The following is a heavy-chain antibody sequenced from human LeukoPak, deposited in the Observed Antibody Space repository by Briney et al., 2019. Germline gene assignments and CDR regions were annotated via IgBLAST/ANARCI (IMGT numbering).Heavy chain of an antibody. CDR1: GFTFGGYG. V-gene: IGHV3-20*04. CDR3: ARGGYYDVLGAFDI. J-gene: IGHJ3*02. D-gene: IGHD3-22*01. CDR2: INWNGGST. Sequence: PGGSLRLSCAASGFTFGGYGMSWVRQAPGKGLEWVSGINWNGGSTGYADSVKGRFTISRDNAKNSLYLQMNSLRAEDTALYYCARGGYYDVLGAFDIWGQGTMVTVSS.